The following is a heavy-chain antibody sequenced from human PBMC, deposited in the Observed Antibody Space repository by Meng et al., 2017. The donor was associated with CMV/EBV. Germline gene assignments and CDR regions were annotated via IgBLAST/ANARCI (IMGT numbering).Heavy chain of an antibody. J-gene: IGHJ4*02. D-gene: IGHD6-6*01. V-gene: IGHV3-30-3*01. CDR1: GFTFSSYA. Sequence: GGSLRLSCAASGFTFSSYAMHWVRQAPGKGLEWVAVISYDGSNKYYEDSVKGRFTISRDNSKNTLYLQMNSLRAEDTAVYYCARDLSFESEYSSSFDYWGQGTLVTVSS. CDR2: ISYDGSNK. CDR3: ARDLSFESEYSSSFDY.